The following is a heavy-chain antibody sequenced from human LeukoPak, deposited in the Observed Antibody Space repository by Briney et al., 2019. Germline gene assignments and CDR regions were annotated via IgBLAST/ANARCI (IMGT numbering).Heavy chain of an antibody. CDR1: GFTFGIYE. V-gene: IGHV3-48*03. Sequence: PGGSLRLTCAASGFTFGIYEMNWVRQAPGMGLEWVSYTSNSGTTIYYADSVKGRFTISRDNAKNSLYLQMNSLRVEDTAVYYCARGAGSYPSFDSWGQGTLVTVSS. CDR3: ARGAGSYPSFDS. J-gene: IGHJ4*02. CDR2: TSNSGTTI. D-gene: IGHD1-26*01.